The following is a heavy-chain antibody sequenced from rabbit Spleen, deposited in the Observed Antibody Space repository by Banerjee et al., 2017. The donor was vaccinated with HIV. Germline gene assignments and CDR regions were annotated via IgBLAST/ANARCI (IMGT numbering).Heavy chain of an antibody. CDR1: GFSFSNTYY. J-gene: IGHJ4*01. Sequence: QSLEESGGDLVKPGASLTLTCTASGFSFSNTYYMCWVRQAPGKGLEWIACIDHNNIVKTYYATWAKGRFTISEASTTVTLQMTSLTVADTATYFCARWDTQSMSLWGPGTLVPS. D-gene: IGHD2-1*01. CDR3: ARWDTQSMSL. V-gene: IGHV1S40*01. CDR2: IDHNNIVKT.